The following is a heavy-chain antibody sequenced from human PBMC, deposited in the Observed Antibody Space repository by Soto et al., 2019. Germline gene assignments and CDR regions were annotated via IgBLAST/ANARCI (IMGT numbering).Heavy chain of an antibody. V-gene: IGHV3-23*01. CDR2: ISGNGGST. CDR1: GFTFKNYA. CDR3: AKYHTTRWYQRYFDS. D-gene: IGHD6-13*01. Sequence: GGSLRLSCTASGFTFKNYAMTWVRQAPGKGLECVSAISGNGGSTSFADSVKGRFTISRDNSKNTVYLQMNSLRGEDTAVYYCAKYHTTRWYQRYFDSWGQGTLVTVSS. J-gene: IGHJ4*02.